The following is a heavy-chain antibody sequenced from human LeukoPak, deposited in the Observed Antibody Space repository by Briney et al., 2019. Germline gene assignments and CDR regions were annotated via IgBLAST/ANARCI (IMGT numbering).Heavy chain of an antibody. CDR3: AIISYCGGDCYAYYYYGMDV. Sequence: ASVKVSCKASGYTFTSYDINWVRQATGQGLEWMGWMNPNSGNTGYAQKFQGRVTMTRNTSISTAYMELSSLRSEDTAVYYCAIISYCGGDCYAYYYYGMDVWGQGTTVTVSS. D-gene: IGHD2-21*02. CDR2: MNPNSGNT. J-gene: IGHJ6*02. CDR1: GYTFTSYD. V-gene: IGHV1-8*01.